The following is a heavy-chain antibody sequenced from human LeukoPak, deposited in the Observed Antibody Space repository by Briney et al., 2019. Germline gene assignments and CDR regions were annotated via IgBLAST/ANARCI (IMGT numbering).Heavy chain of an antibody. CDR2: MNPNSGNT. CDR3: AGSITGTYYYYYMDV. CDR1: GYTFTSYD. J-gene: IGHJ6*03. D-gene: IGHD1-7*01. Sequence: GASVKVSCKASGYTFTSYDINWVRQATGQGLEWMGWMNPNSGNTGYAQKFQGRVTMTTDTSTSTAYMELRSLRSDDTAVYYCAGSITGTYYYYYMDVWGKGTTVTVSS. V-gene: IGHV1-8*01.